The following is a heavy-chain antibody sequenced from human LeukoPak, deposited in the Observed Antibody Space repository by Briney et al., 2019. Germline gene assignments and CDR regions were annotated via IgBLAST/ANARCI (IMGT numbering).Heavy chain of an antibody. Sequence: PSETPSLTRTVSRGSIRTADYYWAWVRQPPGEGLEWLGSIYFSGTPYFNPSLKSRVAVSIDTSKNQFSLKVTSVNASDTAVYFCARTSSWYAGAWFDSWGQGTLVTVSS. CDR1: RGSIRTADYY. J-gene: IGHJ5*01. V-gene: IGHV4-39*01. CDR2: IYFSGTP. D-gene: IGHD6-13*01. CDR3: ARTSSWYAGAWFDS.